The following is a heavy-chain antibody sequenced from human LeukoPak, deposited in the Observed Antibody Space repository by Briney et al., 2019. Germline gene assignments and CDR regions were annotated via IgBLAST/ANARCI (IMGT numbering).Heavy chain of an antibody. D-gene: IGHD2-2*01. CDR2: IGGGGDDI. CDR3: ARGNQQLPRSTPDY. CDR1: GFTFDIYA. J-gene: IGHJ4*02. Sequence: PGGSLRLSCAGSGFTFDIYAIHWVRQAPGTGLEWVAGIGGGGDDILYAESAKGRFIISRDNSKNTVYLEMKSLRAEDTARYYCARGNQQLPRSTPDYWGQGTLVTVSS. V-gene: IGHV3-23*01.